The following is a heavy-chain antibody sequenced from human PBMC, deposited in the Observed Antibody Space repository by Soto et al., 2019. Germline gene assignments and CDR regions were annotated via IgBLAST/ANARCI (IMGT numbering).Heavy chain of an antibody. V-gene: IGHV3-30*18. J-gene: IGHJ4*02. D-gene: IGHD3-22*01. CDR3: AKTPPSYYYDSSGYYYFDY. Sequence: QVQLVESGGGVVQPGRSLRLSCAASGFTFSSYGMHWVRQAPGNGLEWVAVISYDGSNKYYADSVKGRFTISRDNSKNTLYLQMNSLRAEDTAVYYCAKTPPSYYYDSSGYYYFDYWGQGTLVTVSS. CDR2: ISYDGSNK. CDR1: GFTFSSYG.